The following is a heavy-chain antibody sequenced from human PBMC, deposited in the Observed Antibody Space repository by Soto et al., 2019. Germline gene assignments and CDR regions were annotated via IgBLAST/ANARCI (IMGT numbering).Heavy chain of an antibody. CDR1: GGTFSSYA. D-gene: IGHD3-22*01. CDR2: IIPIFGTA. Sequence: SVKVSCKASGGTFSSYAISWVRQAPGQGLEWMGGIIPIFGTANYAQKFQGRVTITADESTSTAYMELSSLRSEDTAVYYCARDRRYYDSSGPFDYWGQGTLVTVSS. V-gene: IGHV1-69*13. J-gene: IGHJ4*02. CDR3: ARDRRYYDSSGPFDY.